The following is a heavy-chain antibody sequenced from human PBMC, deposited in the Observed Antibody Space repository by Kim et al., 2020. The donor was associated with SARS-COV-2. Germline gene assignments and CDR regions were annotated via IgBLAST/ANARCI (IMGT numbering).Heavy chain of an antibody. CDR1: GFTFSSYA. V-gene: IGHV3-30*04. D-gene: IGHD6-13*01. CDR3: ARGRGIAAAGASWYFVL. CDR2: ISYDGSNK. Sequence: GGSLRLSCAASGFTFSSYAMHWVRQAPGKGLEWVAVISYDGSNKYYADSVKGRFTISRDNSKNTLYLQMNSLRAEDTAVYYCARGRGIAAAGASWYFVL. J-gene: IGHJ2*01.